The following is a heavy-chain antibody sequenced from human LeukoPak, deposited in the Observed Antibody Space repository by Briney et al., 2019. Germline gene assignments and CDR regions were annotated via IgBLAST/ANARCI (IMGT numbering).Heavy chain of an antibody. CDR1: GFTVSSNY. Sequence: PGGSLRLSCAASGFTVSSNYMSWVRQAPGKGLEWVSVIYSGGSTYYADSVKGRFTISRDNSKNTLYLQMNSLRAEDTAVYYCVPTLTMVLPSWGQGTLVTASS. V-gene: IGHV3-66*01. J-gene: IGHJ5*02. D-gene: IGHD3-10*01. CDR2: IYSGGST. CDR3: VPTLTMVLPS.